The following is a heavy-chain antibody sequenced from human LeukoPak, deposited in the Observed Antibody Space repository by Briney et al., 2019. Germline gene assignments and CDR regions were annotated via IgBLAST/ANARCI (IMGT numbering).Heavy chain of an antibody. V-gene: IGHV1-69*04. D-gene: IGHD3-22*01. CDR3: ARGVRDSSGYYLFY. CDR1: GGTFSSYA. Sequence: ASVKVSCKASGGTFSSYAISWVRQAPGQGLEWMGRIIPILGIANYAQKFQGRVTITADKSTSTAYMELSSLRSEDTAVYYCARGVRDSSGYYLFYWGQGTLVTVSS. J-gene: IGHJ4*02. CDR2: IIPILGIA.